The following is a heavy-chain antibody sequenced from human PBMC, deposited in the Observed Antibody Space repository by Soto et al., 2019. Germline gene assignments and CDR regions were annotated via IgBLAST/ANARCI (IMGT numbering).Heavy chain of an antibody. D-gene: IGHD3-9*01. CDR1: GYTFTGYY. CDR2: INPSSGVA. CDR3: SRGRNFFDVLAS. V-gene: IGHV1-2*02. J-gene: IGHJ5*02. Sequence: ASVNVSCKSAGYTFTGYYVDWGRQPPGQGLEWMAWINPSSGVAEYEQKFQGRGTMTRDTSISTAYLELTRRRSADTAVLYCSRGRNFFDVLASWGRGTLVTVS.